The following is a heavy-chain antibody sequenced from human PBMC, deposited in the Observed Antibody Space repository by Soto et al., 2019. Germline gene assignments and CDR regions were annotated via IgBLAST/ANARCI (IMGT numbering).Heavy chain of an antibody. D-gene: IGHD3-10*01. Sequence: EVQLVESGGGLVKPGGSLRLSCAASGFTFSNAWLNWVRQAPGKGLEWVGRIKSKTDCGTTDYAAPVKGRFTISKDDSKNTLYLQMNSLKTDDTAVYYCTTDGGALLWFGEFEHWGQGTLVTVSS. CDR2: IKSKTDCGTT. CDR3: TTDGGALLWFGEFEH. J-gene: IGHJ4*02. CDR1: GFTFSNAW. V-gene: IGHV3-15*07.